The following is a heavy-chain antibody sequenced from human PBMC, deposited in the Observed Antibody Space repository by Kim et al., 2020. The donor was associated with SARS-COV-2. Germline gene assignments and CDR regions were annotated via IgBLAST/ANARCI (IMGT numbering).Heavy chain of an antibody. J-gene: IGHJ3*02. CDR1: GFNFDDYA. V-gene: IGHV3-9*01. CDR3: AKVYSSSWVRLPFDI. Sequence: GGSLRLSCAASGFNFDDYAMHWVRQAPGKGLEWVSSISRNSGSTDYADSVKGRFTISRDNAKNSLYLQMNSLRTEDTALYYCAKVYSSSWVRLPFDIWGQGTMVTVSS. CDR2: ISRNSGST. D-gene: IGHD6-13*01.